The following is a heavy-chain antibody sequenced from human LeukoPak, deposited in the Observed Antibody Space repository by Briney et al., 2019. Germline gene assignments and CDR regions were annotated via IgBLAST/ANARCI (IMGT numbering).Heavy chain of an antibody. CDR3: ARFAAGGSYYYYMDV. CDR1: GFTFSTFW. J-gene: IGHJ6*03. CDR2: IKQDESEK. Sequence: GGSLRLSCAASGFTFSTFWMSWVRQAPGKGLEWVANIKQDESEKYYVDSVKGRFTISRDNAKNSLYLQMNSLRADDTAVYYCARFAAGGSYYYYMDVWGKGTTVTVSS. D-gene: IGHD6-25*01. V-gene: IGHV3-7*01.